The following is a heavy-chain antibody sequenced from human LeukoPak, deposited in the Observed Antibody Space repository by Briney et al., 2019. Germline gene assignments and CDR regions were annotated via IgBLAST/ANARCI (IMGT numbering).Heavy chain of an antibody. J-gene: IGHJ4*02. CDR3: ARGQDYGDYEGY. V-gene: IGHV4-59*01. CDR2: IYYSGST. Sequence: SETLSLTCTVSGGSISSYYWSWIRQPPGKGLEWIGYIYYSGSTNYNPSLKSRVTISVDTSKNQFSLKLSSVIAADTAVYYCARGQDYGDYEGYWGQGTLVTVSS. D-gene: IGHD4-17*01. CDR1: GGSISSYY.